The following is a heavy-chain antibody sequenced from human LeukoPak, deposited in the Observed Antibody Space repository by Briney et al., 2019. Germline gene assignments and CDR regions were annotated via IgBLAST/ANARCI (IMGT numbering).Heavy chain of an antibody. D-gene: IGHD6-13*01. J-gene: IGHJ5*02. Sequence: PGQSLRLSCAASGFTFRNYGMHWVRQAPAKGLEWVAVIWSDGSHKFHADSVTGRFTISGDNSKNTLYLEMNSLTVEDTAVYYCVAEFAAAGTVRYNWFGPWGQGTLVTVSS. CDR3: VAEFAAAGTVRYNWFGP. CDR2: IWSDGSHK. V-gene: IGHV3-33*01. CDR1: GFTFRNYG.